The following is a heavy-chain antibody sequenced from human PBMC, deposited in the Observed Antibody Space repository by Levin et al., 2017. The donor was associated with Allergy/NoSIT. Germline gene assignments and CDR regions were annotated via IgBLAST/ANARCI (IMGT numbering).Heavy chain of an antibody. CDR2: IRSKAHSYAT. Sequence: GGSLRLSCAASGFTFSGSAMHWVRQASGKGLEWIGRIRSKAHSYATAYGASMQDRFTISRDDSKNTAYLQVNSLNSEDAAVYYCVRHVDGSSWLDWGQGTLVTVSS. CDR1: GFTFSGSA. V-gene: IGHV3-73*01. J-gene: IGHJ4*02. CDR3: VRHVDGSSWLD. D-gene: IGHD6-13*01.